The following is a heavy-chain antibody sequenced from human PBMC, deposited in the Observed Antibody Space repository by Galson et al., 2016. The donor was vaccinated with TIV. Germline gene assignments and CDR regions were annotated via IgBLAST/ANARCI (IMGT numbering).Heavy chain of an antibody. Sequence: SLRLSCAASGFSVSEHKYMYWVRQPPGKGLEWVSVITGGGTTYYADSVKGRFTISRDNSKHTLYLQMNSLRAEDTAVYFCARSYDSSGNRGRLDIWGQGALVTVSS. CDR3: ARSYDSSGNRGRLDI. CDR2: ITGGGTT. CDR1: GFSVSEHKY. V-gene: IGHV3-53*03. D-gene: IGHD3-22*01. J-gene: IGHJ4*02.